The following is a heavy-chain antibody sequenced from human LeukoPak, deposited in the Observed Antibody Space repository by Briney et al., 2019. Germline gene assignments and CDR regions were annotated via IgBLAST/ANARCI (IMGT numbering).Heavy chain of an antibody. CDR3: AKWGDYDILTGYYVPDY. D-gene: IGHD3-9*01. Sequence: GGSLRLSCVASGFTFTNYAMSWVRQATGKGLEWVSAITGSDGTPHYADSVKGRFTISRDNSKNTLYLQVNSLRAEDTAVYYCAKWGDYDILTGYYVPDYWGQGTLVTVSS. J-gene: IGHJ4*02. V-gene: IGHV3-23*01. CDR2: ITGSDGTP. CDR1: GFTFTNYA.